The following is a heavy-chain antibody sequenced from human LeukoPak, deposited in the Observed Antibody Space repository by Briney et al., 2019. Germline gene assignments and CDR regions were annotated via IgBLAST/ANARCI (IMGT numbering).Heavy chain of an antibody. CDR2: IYPGDSDT. J-gene: IGHJ4*02. D-gene: IGHD5-24*01. CDR3: ARLRDGYKAPRGFDY. Sequence: GESLKISCKGSGYSFTSYWIGWVRQMPGKGLEWMGIIYPGDSDTRYSPSFQGQVTISADKSISTAYLQWSSLKASDTALYYCARLRDGYKAPRGFDYWGQGTLVTASS. CDR1: GYSFTSYW. V-gene: IGHV5-51*01.